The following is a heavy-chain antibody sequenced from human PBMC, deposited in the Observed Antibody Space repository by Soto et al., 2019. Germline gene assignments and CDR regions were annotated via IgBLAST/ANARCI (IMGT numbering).Heavy chain of an antibody. Sequence: PGGSLRLSCAASGFTFSSYGMHWVRQAPGKGLERVAVISYDGSNKYYADSVKGRFTISRDNSKNTLYLQMNSLRAEDTAVYYCAKDRGIQLHYFDYWGQGTLVTVSS. J-gene: IGHJ4*02. CDR2: ISYDGSNK. D-gene: IGHD5-18*01. CDR3: AKDRGIQLHYFDY. V-gene: IGHV3-30*18. CDR1: GFTFSSYG.